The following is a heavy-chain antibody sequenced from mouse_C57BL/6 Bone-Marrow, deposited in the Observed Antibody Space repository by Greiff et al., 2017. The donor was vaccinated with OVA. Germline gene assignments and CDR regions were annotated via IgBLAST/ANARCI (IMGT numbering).Heavy chain of an antibody. J-gene: IGHJ2*01. V-gene: IGHV1-64*01. CDR2: IHPNSGST. CDR3: ARGPHY. Sequence: VKVVESGAELVKPGASVKLSCKASGYTFTSYWMHWVQQRPGQGLEWIGMIHPNSGSTNYNEKFKSKATLTVDKSSSTAYMQLSSLTSEDSAVYYCARGPHYWGQGTTLTVSS. CDR1: GYTFTSYW.